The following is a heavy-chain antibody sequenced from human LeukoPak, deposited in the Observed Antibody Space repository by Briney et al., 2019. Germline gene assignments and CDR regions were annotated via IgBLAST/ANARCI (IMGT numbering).Heavy chain of an antibody. CDR3: ARNNDYRDPNWFDP. CDR2: INPNSGGT. Sequence: ASVKVSCTASGYTFTGYYMHWVRQAPGQGLEWMGWINPNSGGTNYAQKFQGRVTMTRDTSISTAYMELSRLRSDDTAVYYCARNNDYRDPNWFDPWGQGTLVTVSS. D-gene: IGHD4-11*01. V-gene: IGHV1-2*02. J-gene: IGHJ5*02. CDR1: GYTFTGYY.